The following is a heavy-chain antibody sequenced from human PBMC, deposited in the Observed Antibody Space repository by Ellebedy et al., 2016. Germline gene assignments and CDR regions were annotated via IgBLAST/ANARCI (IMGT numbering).Heavy chain of an antibody. D-gene: IGHD1-26*01. Sequence: GGSLRLSCAASGFTFSRYSMNWVRQAPGKGLEWVSSISSSSNYIYYADSVKGRFTISRDTSKNTLYLQMNSLRAEDTALYYCAKHRQSGNYSPLDYWGQGTLVTVSS. CDR2: ISSSSNYI. CDR3: AKHRQSGNYSPLDY. V-gene: IGHV3-21*04. CDR1: GFTFSRYS. J-gene: IGHJ4*02.